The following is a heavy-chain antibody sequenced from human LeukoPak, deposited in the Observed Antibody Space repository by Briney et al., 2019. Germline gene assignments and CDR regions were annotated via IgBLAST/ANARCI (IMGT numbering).Heavy chain of an antibody. CDR2: IYYSEST. CDR3: ARGSVGATWAFYFDY. D-gene: IGHD1-26*01. Sequence: TSQTLSLTCTVSGGSFSSISYYWGRIRQPPGKGRVWIGSIYYSESTYYTPSLKSRVTISVDTSKNQFSLKLSSVTAADTAVYYCARGSVGATWAFYFDYWGQGTLVTVSS. CDR1: GGSFSSISYY. V-gene: IGHV4-39*07. J-gene: IGHJ4*02.